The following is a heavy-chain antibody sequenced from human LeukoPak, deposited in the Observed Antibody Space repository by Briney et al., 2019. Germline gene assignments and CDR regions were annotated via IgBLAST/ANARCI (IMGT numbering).Heavy chain of an antibody. V-gene: IGHV3-66*01. D-gene: IGHD2-15*01. CDR3: ARGVSGPSGDY. Sequence: GGSLRLSCAASGFTVSSNYMSWVRQAPGKGLEWVSIIYSGGSTYYADSVKGRFTISRDNAKNSLYLQMNSLRDEDTAVYYCARGVSGPSGDYWGQGTLVTVSS. J-gene: IGHJ4*02. CDR2: IYSGGST. CDR1: GFTVSSNY.